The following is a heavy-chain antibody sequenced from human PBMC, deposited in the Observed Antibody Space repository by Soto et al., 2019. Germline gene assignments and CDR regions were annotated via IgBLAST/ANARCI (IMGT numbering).Heavy chain of an antibody. V-gene: IGHV4-4*07. CDR3: ARDPPDTAMVTDNWFDP. J-gene: IGHJ5*02. D-gene: IGHD5-18*01. CDR2: IYTSGST. CDR1: GGSISSYY. Sequence: QVQLQESGPGLVKPSETLSLTCTVSGGSISSYYWSWIRQPAGKGLEWIGRIYTSGSTNYNPSLNSRVTMSVDTSKNQFSLKLSSVTATDTAVYYCARDPPDTAMVTDNWFDPWGQGTLVTVSS.